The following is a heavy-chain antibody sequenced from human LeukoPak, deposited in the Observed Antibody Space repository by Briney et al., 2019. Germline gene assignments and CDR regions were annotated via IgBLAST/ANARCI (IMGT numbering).Heavy chain of an antibody. CDR1: GYSFSSYW. J-gene: IGHJ4*02. CDR2: IYPHDSDT. CDR3: ARESDYYDSRRRFDY. V-gene: IGHV5-51*01. Sequence: GESLKISCKGSGYSFSSYWIGWVRQMPGKGLEWMGIIYPHDSDTRYSPSFQGQVTISADKSISTAYLQWSSLKASDTAMYYCARESDYYDSRRRFDYWGQGTLVTVSS. D-gene: IGHD3-22*01.